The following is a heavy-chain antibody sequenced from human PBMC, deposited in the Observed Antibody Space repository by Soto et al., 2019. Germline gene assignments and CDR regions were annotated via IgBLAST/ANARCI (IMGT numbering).Heavy chain of an antibody. CDR3: ARVRGKQWTYYMDV. CDR1: GGSFSGYY. J-gene: IGHJ6*03. Sequence: SETLSLTCAVYGGSFSGYYWSWIRQPPGKGLEWIGEINHSGSTNYNPSLKSRVTISVDTSKNQFSLKLSSVTAADTAVYYCARVRGKQWTYYMDVWGKGTTVTVSS. V-gene: IGHV4-34*01. D-gene: IGHD2-8*01. CDR2: INHSGST.